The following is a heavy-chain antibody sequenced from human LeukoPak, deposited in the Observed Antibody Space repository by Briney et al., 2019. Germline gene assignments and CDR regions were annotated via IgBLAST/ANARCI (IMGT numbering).Heavy chain of an antibody. J-gene: IGHJ6*02. Sequence: KASETLSLTCAVYGGSFSGYYWSWIRQPPGKGLEWIGEINHSGSTNYNPSLKSRVTISVDTSKNQFSLKLSSVTAADTAVYYCARGRVVPAANYYYYGMDVWGQGTTVTVSS. V-gene: IGHV4-34*01. CDR1: GGSFSGYY. D-gene: IGHD2-2*01. CDR3: ARGRVVPAANYYYYGMDV. CDR2: INHSGST.